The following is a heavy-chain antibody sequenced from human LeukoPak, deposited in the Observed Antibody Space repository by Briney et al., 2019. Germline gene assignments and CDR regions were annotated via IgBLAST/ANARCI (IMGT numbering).Heavy chain of an antibody. Sequence: ASVKVSCKASGYTFTSYGISWVRQAPGQGLEWMGWISAYNGNTNYAQKLQGRVTMTTDTSTSTAYMELRSLRSDDTAVYYCARAPPGTMIVVAPIDAFDIWGQGTMVTVSS. V-gene: IGHV1-18*01. J-gene: IGHJ3*02. D-gene: IGHD3-22*01. CDR1: GYTFTSYG. CDR2: ISAYNGNT. CDR3: ARAPPGTMIVVAPIDAFDI.